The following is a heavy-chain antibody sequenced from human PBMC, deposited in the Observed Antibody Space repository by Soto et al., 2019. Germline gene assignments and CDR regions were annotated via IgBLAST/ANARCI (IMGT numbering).Heavy chain of an antibody. J-gene: IGHJ6*02. CDR2: ISSSSSYI. CDR1: GFTFSSYS. V-gene: IGHV3-21*01. Sequence: GGSLRLSCAASGFTFSSYSMNWVRQAPGKGLEWVSSISSSSSYIYYADSVKGRFTISRDNAKNSLYLQMNSLRAEDTAVYYCARGGDPHGMDVWGQGTTVTGSS. CDR3: ARGGDPHGMDV. D-gene: IGHD3-3*01.